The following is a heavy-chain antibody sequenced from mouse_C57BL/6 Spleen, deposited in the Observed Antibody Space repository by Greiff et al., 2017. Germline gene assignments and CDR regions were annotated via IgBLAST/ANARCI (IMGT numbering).Heavy chain of an antibody. CDR2: LWGGGRT. V-gene: IGHV2-9*01. D-gene: IGHD1-1*01. CDR3: ARHHYGSSLAY. CDR1: GFSFTSYG. Sequence: QVQLKESGPGLVAPSQRLSITCTVSGFSFTSYGVDWVRQPPGKGLEWMGVLWGGGRTNYNSALMSSLSIRKDNSKSQVFLTMNSLQTDDTSMYYCARHHYGSSLAYWGQGTLVTVSA. J-gene: IGHJ3*01.